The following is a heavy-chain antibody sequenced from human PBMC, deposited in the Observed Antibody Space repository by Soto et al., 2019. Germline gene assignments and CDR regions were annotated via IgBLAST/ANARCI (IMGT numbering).Heavy chain of an antibody. V-gene: IGHV3-64D*06. J-gene: IGHJ4*02. Sequence: GGSLRLSWSASGFIFSESTIYWVRQVPGKGLQAISAVSTSGRSTYYAGSVKDRFTISRDKCKNTLFLQMGSLRPEDTAIYYCVKQAPRVDDVSFDYSPQRTQVTVSS. CDR3: VKQAPRVDDVSFDY. CDR1: GFIFSEST. D-gene: IGHD1-1*01. CDR2: VSTSGRST.